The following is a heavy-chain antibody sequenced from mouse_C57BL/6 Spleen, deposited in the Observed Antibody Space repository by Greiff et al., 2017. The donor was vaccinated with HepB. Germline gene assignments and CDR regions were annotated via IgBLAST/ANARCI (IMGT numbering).Heavy chain of an antibody. Sequence: QVQLKQPGAELVRPGTSVKLSCKASGYTFTSYWMHWVKQRPGQGLEWIGVIDPSDSYTTYNQKFKGKATLTVDTSSSTAYMQLSSLTSEDSAVYYCAYYYGSSPFDYWGQGTTLTVSS. CDR1: GYTFTSYW. D-gene: IGHD1-1*01. V-gene: IGHV1-59*01. J-gene: IGHJ2*01. CDR3: AYYYGSSPFDY. CDR2: IDPSDSYT.